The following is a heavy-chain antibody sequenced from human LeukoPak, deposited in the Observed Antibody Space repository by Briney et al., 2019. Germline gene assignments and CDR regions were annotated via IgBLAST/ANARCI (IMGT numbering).Heavy chain of an antibody. CDR2: IRYDGSNK. CDR3: ARDPNYYGSGSYSDY. CDR1: GFTFLSYG. D-gene: IGHD3-10*01. J-gene: IGHJ4*02. V-gene: IGHV3-30*02. Sequence: HTGGSLRLSCAASGFTFLSYGMHWVRQAPGKGLEWVAFIRYDGSNKYYADSVKGRFTISRDNAKNSLYLQMNSLRAEDTAVYYCARDPNYYGSGSYSDYWGQGTLVTVSS.